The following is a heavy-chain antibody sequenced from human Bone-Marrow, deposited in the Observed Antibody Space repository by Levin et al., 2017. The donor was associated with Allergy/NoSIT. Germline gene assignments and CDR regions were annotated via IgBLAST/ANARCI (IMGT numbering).Heavy chain of an antibody. CDR3: AKDIIGKGLPAAQYYYYYYGMDV. CDR1: GFTFDDYA. J-gene: IGHJ6*02. CDR2: ISWNSGSI. D-gene: IGHD2-2*01. V-gene: IGHV3-9*01. Sequence: SLKISCAASGFTFDDYAMHWVRQAPGKGLEWVSGISWNSGSIGYADSVKGRFTISRDNAKNSLYLQMNSLRAEDTALYYCAKDIIGKGLPAAQYYYYYYGMDVWGQGTTVTVSS.